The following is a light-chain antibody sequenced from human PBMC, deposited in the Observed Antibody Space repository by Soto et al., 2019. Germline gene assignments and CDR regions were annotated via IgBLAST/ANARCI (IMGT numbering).Light chain of an antibody. Sequence: DIQMTHSPSSLSASVGDRVTITCRASQSISGYLNWYQQKPGKAPKVLISGASTLHNGVPSRFSGRGSGKDFTLTISSLQPEDVATYYCQQSLSTLLTFGGGTKVEIX. CDR2: GAS. CDR3: QQSLSTLLT. V-gene: IGKV1-39*01. J-gene: IGKJ4*01. CDR1: QSISGY.